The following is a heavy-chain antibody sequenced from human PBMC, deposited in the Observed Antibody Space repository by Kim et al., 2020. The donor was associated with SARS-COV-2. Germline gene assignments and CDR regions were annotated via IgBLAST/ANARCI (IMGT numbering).Heavy chain of an antibody. Sequence: TYYADSVKGRFTISRDNSKNTLYLQMSSLRAEDTAVYYCVKDGHYGSGNVWGQGTTVTVSS. CDR2: T. V-gene: IGHV3-64D*06. D-gene: IGHD3-10*01. J-gene: IGHJ6*02. CDR3: VKDGHYGSGNV.